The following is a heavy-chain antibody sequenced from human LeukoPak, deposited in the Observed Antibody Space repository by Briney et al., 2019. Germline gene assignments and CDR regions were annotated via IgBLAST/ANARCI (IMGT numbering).Heavy chain of an antibody. J-gene: IGHJ2*01. D-gene: IGHD4-17*01. Sequence: PSQTLSLTCTVSGGSISINNYYWSWIRQYPGKGLEWIGYVYYSGSTYSNPSLKSRVTISVDTSKNQFSVKLSSVTAADTAVYYCARGLDYGMRYFDLWGRGTLVTVSS. CDR1: GGSISINNYY. CDR2: VYYSGST. CDR3: ARGLDYGMRYFDL. V-gene: IGHV4-31*03.